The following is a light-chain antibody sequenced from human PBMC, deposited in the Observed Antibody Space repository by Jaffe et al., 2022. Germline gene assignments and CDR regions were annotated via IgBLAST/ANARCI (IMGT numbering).Light chain of an antibody. J-gene: IGKJ2*01. CDR1: QGIGNH. CDR3: QQLSSSPYT. Sequence: DIQLTQSPSFMSTSVRDRVTITCRASQGIGNHLAWYQQRPGKAPNLLIYAASTLQGGVPSRFSGSGSGTEFTLTISSLQPEDIATYFCQQLSSSPYTFGQGTKLEIK. CDR2: AAS. V-gene: IGKV1-9*01.